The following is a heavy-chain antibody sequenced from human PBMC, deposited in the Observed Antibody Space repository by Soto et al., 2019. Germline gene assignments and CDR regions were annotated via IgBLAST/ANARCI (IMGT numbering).Heavy chain of an antibody. J-gene: IGHJ5*02. CDR1: GFTFSSYS. CDR3: ARGWLPFLEWLFPLQFDP. D-gene: IGHD3-3*01. Sequence: EVQLVESGGELVQPGGSLRLSCAASGFTFSSYSMNWVRQAPGKGLEWVSYISSSSSTIYYADSVKGRFTISRDNAKNSLYLQMNSLRDEDTAVYYCARGWLPFLEWLFPLQFDPWGQGTLVTVSS. V-gene: IGHV3-48*02. CDR2: ISSSSSTI.